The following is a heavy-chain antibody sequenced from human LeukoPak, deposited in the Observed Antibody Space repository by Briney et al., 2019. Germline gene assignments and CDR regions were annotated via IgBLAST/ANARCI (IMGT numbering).Heavy chain of an antibody. CDR1: GGSISSSTSY. J-gene: IGHJ4*02. D-gene: IGHD1-26*01. V-gene: IGHV4-39*02. Sequence: SETLSLTCPVSGGSISSSTSYWGWIRQPPGKGLEWIGSIYYSGSTYYNPSLKSRVTISVDTSKNQFSLNLSSVTAADTAVYYCARDAATHWEYWGQGTLVTVSS. CDR2: IYYSGST. CDR3: ARDAATHWEY.